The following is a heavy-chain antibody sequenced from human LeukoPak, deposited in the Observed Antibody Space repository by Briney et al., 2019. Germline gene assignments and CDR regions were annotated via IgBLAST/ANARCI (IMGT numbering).Heavy chain of an antibody. J-gene: IGHJ4*02. CDR1: GGSISSSSYY. Sequence: SETLSLTCTVSGGSISSSSYYWGWIRQPPGKGLEWIGSIYYSGSTYYNPSLKSRVTISVDTSKNQFSLKLSSVTAADTAVYYCARVDPDITMVRGVHCYFDYWGQGTLVTVSS. V-gene: IGHV4-39*07. CDR3: ARVDPDITMVRGVHCYFDY. CDR2: IYYSGST. D-gene: IGHD3-10*01.